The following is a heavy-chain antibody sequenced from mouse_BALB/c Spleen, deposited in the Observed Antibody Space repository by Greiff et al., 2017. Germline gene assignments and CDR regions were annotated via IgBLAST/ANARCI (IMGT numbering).Heavy chain of an antibody. D-gene: IGHD1-1*01. CDR2: IYPGGGYT. CDR3: ARFPVVAGNAMDY. J-gene: IGHJ4*01. CDR1: GYTFTNYW. V-gene: IGHV1-63*02. Sequence: QVQLQQSGAELVRPGTSVKISCKASGYTFTNYWLGWLKQRPGHGLEWIGDIYPGGGYTNYNEKFKGKATLTADTSSSTAYMQLSSLTSEDSAVYFCARFPVVAGNAMDYWGQGTSVTVSS.